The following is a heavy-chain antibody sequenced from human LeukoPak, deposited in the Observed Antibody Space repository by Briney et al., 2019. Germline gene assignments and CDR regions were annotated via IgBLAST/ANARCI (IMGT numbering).Heavy chain of an antibody. J-gene: IGHJ4*01. CDR2: MCPDGSSK. CDR3: GNSIDY. CDR1: GFTFSNFG. Sequence: GRSLRLSCAASGFTFSNFGLHWVRQAPGKGVAWVATMCPDGSSKHYPDFVQGRFAISRDTSTSRLFLQMNNLRADDSSLYYGGNSIDYSSQATLVTVSS. D-gene: IGHD4-23*01. V-gene: IGHV3-33*02.